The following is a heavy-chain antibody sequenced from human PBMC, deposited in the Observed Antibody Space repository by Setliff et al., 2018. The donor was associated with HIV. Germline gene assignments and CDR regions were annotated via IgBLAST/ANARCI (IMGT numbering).Heavy chain of an antibody. J-gene: IGHJ6*03. CDR3: ARGRNYDSSGYGDYYYYMDV. Sequence: SVKVSCKASGGTFTNSAIGWVRQAPGQGPEWMGAIVPILGIANSAQKFQGRVTITTDESTNTAYMELSSLRSEDTAVYYCARGRNYDSSGYGDYYYYMDVWGKGTTVTVSS. V-gene: IGHV1-69*10. CDR1: GGTFTNSA. D-gene: IGHD3-22*01. CDR2: IVPILGIA.